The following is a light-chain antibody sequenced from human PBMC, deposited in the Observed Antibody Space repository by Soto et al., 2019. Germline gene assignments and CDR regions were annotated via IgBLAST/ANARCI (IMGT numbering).Light chain of an antibody. V-gene: IGKV1-5*01. CDR2: DAS. CDR1: QNISSW. J-gene: IGKJ1*01. CDR3: QQYNSYPRT. Sequence: DIQKTKSPSTLSASVEDRVTITCRASQNISSWLAWYQPKPGKAPKLLIYDASNLESGVPSTFTGSGSGTEFTLTLSSMQPDDFATYYCQQYNSYPRTFGQGTKVEIK.